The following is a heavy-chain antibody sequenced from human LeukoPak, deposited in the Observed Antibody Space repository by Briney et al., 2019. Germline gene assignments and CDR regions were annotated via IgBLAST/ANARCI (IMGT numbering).Heavy chain of an antibody. CDR3: ARSPALGYYDSSGYLIDY. CDR2: ISYSGST. J-gene: IGHJ4*02. CDR1: GGSISSYY. D-gene: IGHD3-22*01. Sequence: PSETLSLTCTVSGGSISSYYWSWIRQPPGKGLEWIGYISYSGSTNYNPPLKSRVTISVDTSKNQFSLKLTSVTAADTAVYYCARSPALGYYDSSGYLIDYWGQGTLVTVSS. V-gene: IGHV4-59*01.